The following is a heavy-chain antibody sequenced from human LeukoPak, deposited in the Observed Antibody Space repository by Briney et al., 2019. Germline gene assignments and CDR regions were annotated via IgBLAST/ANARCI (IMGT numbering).Heavy chain of an antibody. V-gene: IGHV4-59*08. CDR1: GDSISSSY. Sequence: SETLSLTCSVSGDSISSSYWSWIRQPPGKGLELIGNIYNSANTNYNPSLQSRVTMSVDTSKSQFSLQLTSVRAADTAVYYCARRFSSRSDANGYYYGHDAFDLWRQATLVTASS. CDR2: IYNSANT. CDR3: ARRFSSRSDANGYYYGHDAFDL. J-gene: IGHJ3*01. D-gene: IGHD3-22*01.